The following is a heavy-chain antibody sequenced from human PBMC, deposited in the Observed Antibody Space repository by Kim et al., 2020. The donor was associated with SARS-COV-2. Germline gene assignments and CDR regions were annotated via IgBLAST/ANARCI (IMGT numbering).Heavy chain of an antibody. CDR1: GFTFSDYY. J-gene: IGHJ3*02. CDR3: ARDRGLQLWLQDAFDI. Sequence: GGSLRLSCAASGFTFSDYYMSWIRQAPGKGLEWVSYISSSGSTIYYADSVKGRFTISRDNAKNSLYLQMNSLRAEDTAVYYCARDRGLQLWLQDAFDIWGQGTMVTVSS. D-gene: IGHD5-18*01. V-gene: IGHV3-11*04. CDR2: ISSSGSTI.